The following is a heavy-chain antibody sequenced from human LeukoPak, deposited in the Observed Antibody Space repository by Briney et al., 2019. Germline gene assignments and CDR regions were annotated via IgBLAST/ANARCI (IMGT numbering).Heavy chain of an antibody. CDR2: INPNSGGT. D-gene: IGHD6-13*01. CDR1: GYTFTGHY. CDR3: ARDGDESSSWYPNWFDP. V-gene: IGHV1-2*06. Sequence: VASVKVSCKASGYTFTGHYMHWVRQAPGQGLEWMGRINPNSGGTNYAQKFQGRVTMTRDTSISTAYMELSRLRSDDTAVYYCARDGDESSSWYPNWFDPWGQGTLVTVSS. J-gene: IGHJ5*02.